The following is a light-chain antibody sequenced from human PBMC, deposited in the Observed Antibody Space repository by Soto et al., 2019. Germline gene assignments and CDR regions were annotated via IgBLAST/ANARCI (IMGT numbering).Light chain of an antibody. CDR3: QQYGNSPQM. CDR2: GAS. Sequence: EIVLTQSPGTLSLSPGDIATLSCRASQSVSSNYLAWYQQRPGQAPRLLIYGASSRATGIPDRFSGSGSGTDCTLTISRLEPEDVAVYYCQQYGNSPQMLGQGTKVDIK. J-gene: IGKJ1*01. V-gene: IGKV3-20*01. CDR1: QSVSSNY.